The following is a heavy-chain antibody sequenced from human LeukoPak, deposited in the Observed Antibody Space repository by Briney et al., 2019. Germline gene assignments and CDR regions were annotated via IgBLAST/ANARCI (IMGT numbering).Heavy chain of an antibody. D-gene: IGHD6-13*01. CDR1: GGSISSSSYY. Sequence: SETLSLTCTVSGGSISSSSYYWGWIRQPPGKGLEWIVSIYYSGSTYYNPSLKSRVTISVDTSKNQFSLKLSSVTAADTAVYYCARVLGSSWKGLDYWGQGTLVTVSS. CDR3: ARVLGSSWKGLDY. J-gene: IGHJ4*02. CDR2: IYYSGST. V-gene: IGHV4-39*07.